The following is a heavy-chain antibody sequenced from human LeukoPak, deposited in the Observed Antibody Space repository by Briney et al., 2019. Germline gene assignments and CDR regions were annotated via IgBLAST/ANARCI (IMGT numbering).Heavy chain of an antibody. CDR3: ARDGGGFGDPPVDYYYYYGMDV. D-gene: IGHD3-10*01. J-gene: IGHJ6*02. Sequence: PGGSLRLSCAASGFTFSSYSMNWVRQAPGKGLEWVSSISSSSSYIYYADSVKGRFTISRDNAKNSLYLQMNSLRAEDTAVYYCARDGGGFGDPPVDYYYYYGMDVWGQGTTVTVSS. V-gene: IGHV3-21*01. CDR2: ISSSSSYI. CDR1: GFTFSSYS.